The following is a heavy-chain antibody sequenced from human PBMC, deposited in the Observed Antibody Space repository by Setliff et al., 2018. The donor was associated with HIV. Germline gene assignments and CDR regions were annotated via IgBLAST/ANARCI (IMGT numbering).Heavy chain of an antibody. V-gene: IGHV4-59*11. D-gene: IGHD4-17*01. CDR3: AKGAGFYGDYTFDY. CDR2: IYSTGST. J-gene: IGHJ4*02. CDR1: GASITSHY. Sequence: LSLTCTVSGASITSHYWSWIRQSPGRELEWIGYIYSTGSTNYNHSLQSRVSISMDASKNKFSLKVTSVTSADTAVYYCAKGAGFYGDYTFDYWGQGNLVTVSS.